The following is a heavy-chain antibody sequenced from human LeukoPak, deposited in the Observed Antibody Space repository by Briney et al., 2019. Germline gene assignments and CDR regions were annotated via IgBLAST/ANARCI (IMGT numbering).Heavy chain of an antibody. V-gene: IGHV1-8*01. CDR2: VNPNSGNT. D-gene: IGHD3-10*01. Sequence: ASVTVSCKASEYTFASYDIYWVRQAAGQGLEWVGWVNPNSGNTGYAQKFQGRVTMTRNTSITTAYMELSGLTFEDTAVCYCARPGGVWFGELGLGGMAFWGQGTTVTVSS. J-gene: IGHJ6*02. CDR3: ARPGGVWFGELGLGGMAF. CDR1: EYTFASYD.